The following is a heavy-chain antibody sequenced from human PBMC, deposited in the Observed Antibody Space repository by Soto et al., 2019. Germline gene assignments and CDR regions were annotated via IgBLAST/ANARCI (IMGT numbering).Heavy chain of an antibody. CDR1: EFTFTSHA. Sequence: GGSLRLSCEVSEFTFTSHAMHWVRQAPGKGLEWAAVISSDGSIKYYADSVKGRFTIPRDNSKNTLYLQMNSLRAEDTAVYYCAKLISDYGSSPSAHYGMDVWGQGTTVTVSS. D-gene: IGHD6-13*01. V-gene: IGHV3-30-3*02. CDR3: AKLISDYGSSPSAHYGMDV. CDR2: ISSDGSIK. J-gene: IGHJ6*02.